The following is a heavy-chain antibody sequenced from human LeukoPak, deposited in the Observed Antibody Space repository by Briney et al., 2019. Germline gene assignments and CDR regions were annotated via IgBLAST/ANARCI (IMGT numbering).Heavy chain of an antibody. J-gene: IGHJ3*02. CDR2: ITSSGGST. V-gene: IGHV3-23*01. Sequence: GGSLRLSCAASQFIFSTYAMSWVRQAPGKGLEWVSGITSSGGSTYYADSVRGRFTISRDNSKNTLYLQMNSLRAEDTAVYYCARGGVYGSGSGAFDIWGQGTMVTVSS. CDR3: ARGGVYGSGSGAFDI. CDR1: QFIFSTYA. D-gene: IGHD3-10*01.